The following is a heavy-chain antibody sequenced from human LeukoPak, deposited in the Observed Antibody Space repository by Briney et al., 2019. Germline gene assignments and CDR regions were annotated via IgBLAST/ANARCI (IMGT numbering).Heavy chain of an antibody. CDR1: GFTFSSYG. V-gene: IGHV3-33*01. CDR2: IWYDGSNK. Sequence: PGRSLRLSRAASGFTFSSYGMHWVRQAPGKGLEWVAVIWYDGSNKYYADSVKGRFTISRDNSKNTLYLQMNSLRAEDTAVYYCARPTAAYTPYFDYWGQGTLVTVSS. J-gene: IGHJ4*02. CDR3: ARPTAAYTPYFDY. D-gene: IGHD6-13*01.